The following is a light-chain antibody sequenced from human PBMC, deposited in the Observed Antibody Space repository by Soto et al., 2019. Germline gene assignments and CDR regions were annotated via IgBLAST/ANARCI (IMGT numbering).Light chain of an antibody. Sequence: QSVLTQPPSASGTPGQRITISCSGSSSNIGDNTINWYQLLPGTAPKLLIYLNNQRPSGVPDRFSGSKSGTSASLAISGLQSEDEADYYCAAWDDSLNGVVFGGGTKVTVL. CDR3: AAWDDSLNGVV. J-gene: IGLJ2*01. CDR1: SSNIGDNT. CDR2: LNN. V-gene: IGLV1-44*01.